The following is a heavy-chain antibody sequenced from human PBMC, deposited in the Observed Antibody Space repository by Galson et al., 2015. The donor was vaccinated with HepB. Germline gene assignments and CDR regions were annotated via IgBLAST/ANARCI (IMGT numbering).Heavy chain of an antibody. J-gene: IGHJ6*02. CDR3: ARRISLVRGIITRPDYYYGMDV. Sequence: SLRLSCAASEFTFTSYWMNWVRQAPGKGLEWVANINPDGSETYYGASLKGRFTISRDNDKNSLYLQMDNLRVGDTAVYYCARRISLVRGIITRPDYYYGMDVWGQGTTVTVAS. CDR1: EFTFTSYW. CDR2: INPDGSET. D-gene: IGHD3-10*01. V-gene: IGHV3-7*03.